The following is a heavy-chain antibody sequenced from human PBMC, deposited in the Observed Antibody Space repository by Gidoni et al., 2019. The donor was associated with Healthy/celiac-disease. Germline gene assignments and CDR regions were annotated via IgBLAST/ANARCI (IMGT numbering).Heavy chain of an antibody. CDR3: ARDIAARPGHYYYYGMDV. D-gene: IGHD6-6*01. Sequence: ASVKVSCKASGYTFTGYYMHWVRQAPGQGLEWMGWINPNSSGTNYAQKFQGWVTMTRDTSISTAYMELSRLRSDDTAVYYCARDIAARPGHYYYYGMDVWGQGTTVTVSS. CDR2: INPNSSGT. J-gene: IGHJ6*02. CDR1: GYTFTGYY. V-gene: IGHV1-2*04.